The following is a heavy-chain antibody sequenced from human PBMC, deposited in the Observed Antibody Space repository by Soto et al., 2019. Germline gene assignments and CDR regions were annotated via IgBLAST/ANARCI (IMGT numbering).Heavy chain of an antibody. D-gene: IGHD3-3*02. CDR3: VRYDRINMKPYSPEGFHI. J-gene: IGHJ3*02. Sequence: KPSETLSLTCTVSGDSISSSNSHWGWTRQPPGKGLEYIGSVYYGGAIFYSGNIYYNPSLKSRVTISVDTSKNQFSLRLSSVTAADTGVYYCVRYDRINMKPYSPEGFHIWGQGTMVTV. CDR2: VYYGGAIFYSGNI. CDR1: GDSISSSNSH. V-gene: IGHV4-39*01.